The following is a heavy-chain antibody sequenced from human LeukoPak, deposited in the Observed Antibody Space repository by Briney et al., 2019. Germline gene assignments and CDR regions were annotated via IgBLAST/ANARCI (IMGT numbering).Heavy chain of an antibody. V-gene: IGHV3-30*03. CDR2: ISYDGSKK. Sequence: GGSLRLSCAASGFTFSSYGMHWVRQAPGKGLEWVAVISYDGSKKDHVDSVKGRFTISRDNSKNTLYLQMNSLRVEDTAVYYCATDRPIHYWGQGTLVTVSS. CDR3: ATDRPIHY. J-gene: IGHJ4*02. D-gene: IGHD3-3*01. CDR1: GFTFSSYG.